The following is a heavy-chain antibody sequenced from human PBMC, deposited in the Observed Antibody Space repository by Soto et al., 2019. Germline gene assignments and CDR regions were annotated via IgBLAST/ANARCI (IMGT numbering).Heavy chain of an antibody. CDR3: ARSETRSCTNGVCYLWGY. CDR2: IDPSDSYT. CDR1: GYSFTSYW. D-gene: IGHD2-8*01. V-gene: IGHV5-10-1*01. Sequence: GESLKISCKGSGYSFTSYWISWVRQMPGKGLEWMGRIDPSDSYTNYSPSFQGHVTISADKSISTAYLQWSSLKASDTAMYYCARSETRSCTNGVCYLWGYWGQGTLVTVSS. J-gene: IGHJ4*02.